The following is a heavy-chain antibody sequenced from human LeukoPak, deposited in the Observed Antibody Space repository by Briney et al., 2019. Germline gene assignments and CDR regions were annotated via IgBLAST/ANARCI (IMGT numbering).Heavy chain of an antibody. CDR2: ISSSGSTM. CDR1: GFTFSTYS. V-gene: IGHV3-48*02. CDR3: AREIYSSSWSDRYGMDV. J-gene: IGHJ6*02. Sequence: GGSLRLSCEASGFTFSTYSMNWVRQAPGKGLEWLAFISSSGSTMYYADSVKGRFTISRDNAKNSLYLQMNSLRDEDTAVYYCAREIYSSSWSDRYGMDVWGQGTTVTVSS. D-gene: IGHD6-13*01.